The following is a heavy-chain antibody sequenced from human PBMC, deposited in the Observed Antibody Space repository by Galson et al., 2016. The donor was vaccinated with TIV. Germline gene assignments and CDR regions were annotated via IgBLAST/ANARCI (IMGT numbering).Heavy chain of an antibody. CDR2: INWNGGST. J-gene: IGHJ4*02. V-gene: IGHV3-20*01. D-gene: IGHD2-21*02. CDR1: GFTFSTYA. CDR3: ARVRSCGGDCYYFDY. Sequence: SLRLSCAASGFTFSTYATNWVRQAPGKGLEWVSGINWNGGSTGYADSVKGRFTISRDNAKNSLYLQMNSLRAEDTALYHCARVRSCGGDCYYFDYWGQGSLVTVSS.